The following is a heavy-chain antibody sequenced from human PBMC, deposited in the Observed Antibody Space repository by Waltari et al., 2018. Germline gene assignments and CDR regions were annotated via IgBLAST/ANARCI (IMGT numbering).Heavy chain of an antibody. V-gene: IGHV2-26*01. D-gene: IGHD2-2*01. CDR2: IFSNDEK. Sequence: QVTLKESGPVLVKPTETLTLTCTVSGFSLSNARMGVSWIRQPPGKALEWLAHIFSNDEKSYSTSLKSRLTISKNTSKSQVVLTMTNMDPVDTATYYCARIRGGYCSSTSCPIYYYYYMDVWGKGTTVTVSS. CDR1: GFSLSNARMG. J-gene: IGHJ6*03. CDR3: ARIRGGYCSSTSCPIYYYYYMDV.